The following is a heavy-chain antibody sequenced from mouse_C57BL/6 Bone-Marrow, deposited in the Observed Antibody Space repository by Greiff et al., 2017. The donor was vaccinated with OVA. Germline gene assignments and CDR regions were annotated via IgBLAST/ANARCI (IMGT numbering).Heavy chain of an antibody. D-gene: IGHD2-4*01. CDR3: ASYDYDWFAY. V-gene: IGHV5-12*01. J-gene: IGHJ3*01. CDR2: ISNGGGST. CDR1: GFTFSDYY. Sequence: EVKLVESGGGLVQPGGSLKLSCAASGFTFSDYYMYWVRQTPEKRLEWVAYISNGGGSTYYPDTVKGRFTISRDNAKNTLYLQMRRLKSEDTAMYYCASYDYDWFAYWGKGTLVTVSA.